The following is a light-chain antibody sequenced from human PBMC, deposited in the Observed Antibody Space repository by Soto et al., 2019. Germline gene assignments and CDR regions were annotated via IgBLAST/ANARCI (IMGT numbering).Light chain of an antibody. Sequence: DIVMTQSPLSLPVTPGEPASISCRSSQSLLHSDGYSYLDWYLQKPGQSPQLLIYLGSIRASGVPDRFSGSGSGTDFTLKISRVEAEDVGVDYCMQATQIVPRTFGQGTRVEIK. J-gene: IGKJ1*01. CDR3: MQATQIVPRT. V-gene: IGKV2-28*01. CDR2: LGS. CDR1: QSLLHSDGYSY.